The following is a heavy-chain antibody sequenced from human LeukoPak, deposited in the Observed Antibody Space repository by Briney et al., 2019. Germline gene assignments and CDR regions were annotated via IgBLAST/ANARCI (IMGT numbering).Heavy chain of an antibody. CDR3: AKVSYFDWLFQFDY. Sequence: GGSLRLSCAASGFTFSSYAMSWVRQAPGKGLEWVSAISGSGGSTYYANSVKGRFTISRDNSKNTLYLQMNSLRAEDTAVYYCAKVSYFDWLFQFDYWGQGTLVTVSS. J-gene: IGHJ4*02. V-gene: IGHV3-23*01. D-gene: IGHD3-9*01. CDR2: ISGSGGST. CDR1: GFTFSSYA.